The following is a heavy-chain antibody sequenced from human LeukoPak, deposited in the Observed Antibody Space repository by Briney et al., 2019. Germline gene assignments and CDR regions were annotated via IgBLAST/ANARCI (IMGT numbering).Heavy chain of an antibody. CDR2: ISAYNVNT. Sequence: ASVKVSCKASGYTFTSYCISLVRQAPGQGLEWMGWISAYNVNTNYAQQLQGRVAMTTDTSTSTAYMELRSLRSDDTAVYYCARAGTYDFWSGYLRGHFDYWGQGTLVTVSS. D-gene: IGHD3-3*01. CDR3: ARAGTYDFWSGYLRGHFDY. CDR1: GYTFTSYC. J-gene: IGHJ4*02. V-gene: IGHV1-18*01.